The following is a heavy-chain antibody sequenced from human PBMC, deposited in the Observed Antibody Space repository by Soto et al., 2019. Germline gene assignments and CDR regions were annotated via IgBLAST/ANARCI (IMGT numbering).Heavy chain of an antibody. D-gene: IGHD1-26*01. V-gene: IGHV1-18*04. CDR1: GYTFTSNG. CDR2: TSGYNGNT. Sequence: ASVKVSCKASGYTFTSNGISWVRQAPGQGLEWMGWTSGYNGNTNYAQKLQGRVTMTTDKYTSTAYMELRSLRSDDTAAYYCAREGSGRYYDYYYGMDVWGQGTTVTVSS. CDR3: AREGSGRYYDYYYGMDV. J-gene: IGHJ6*02.